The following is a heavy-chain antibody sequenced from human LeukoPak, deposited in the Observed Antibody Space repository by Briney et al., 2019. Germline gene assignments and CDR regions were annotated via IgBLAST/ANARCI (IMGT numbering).Heavy chain of an antibody. Sequence: SETLSLTCSVSGGSVSSDASYWSWMRQPPGKGLEWIGYSYYSGSTNYNPSLKSRVTISVDTSKNHFSLKLSSVTAADTAVYYCARVGRGGYEYDYWGQGTQVTVSS. J-gene: IGHJ4*02. D-gene: IGHD5-12*01. CDR3: ARVGRGGYEYDY. V-gene: IGHV4-61*03. CDR2: SYYSGST. CDR1: GGSVSSDASY.